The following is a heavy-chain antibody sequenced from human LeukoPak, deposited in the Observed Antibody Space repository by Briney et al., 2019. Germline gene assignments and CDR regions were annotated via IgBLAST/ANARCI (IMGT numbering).Heavy chain of an antibody. CDR1: GYTFTSYG. Sequence: ASVKVSCKASGYTFTSYGISWVRQAPGQGLEWMGWISAYNGNTNYAQKLQGRVTMTTDTSTSTAYMELRSLRSDDTAVYYCARVRSVGTVYYYYYYMDVWGKGTTVTVSS. V-gene: IGHV1-18*01. D-gene: IGHD1-1*01. J-gene: IGHJ6*03. CDR3: ARVRSVGTVYYYYYYMDV. CDR2: ISAYNGNT.